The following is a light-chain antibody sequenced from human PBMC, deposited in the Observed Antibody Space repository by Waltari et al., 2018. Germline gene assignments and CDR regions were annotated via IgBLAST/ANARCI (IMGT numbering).Light chain of an antibody. CDR3: QQYHGLPLT. Sequence: DIQMTQSPSSLSASVGAKVTITCQANHDIRDDLNWYQQKRGKAPKLLIYGASNLETGVSSRFSGGRSGTDFIFSINNVQPEDIGTYYCQQYHGLPLTFGGGTTVEI. V-gene: IGKV1-33*01. CDR1: HDIRDD. CDR2: GAS. J-gene: IGKJ4*01.